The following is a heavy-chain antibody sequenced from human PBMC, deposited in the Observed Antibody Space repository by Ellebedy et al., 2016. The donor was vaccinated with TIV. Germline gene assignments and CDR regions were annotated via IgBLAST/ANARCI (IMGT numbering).Heavy chain of an antibody. J-gene: IGHJ4*02. CDR3: ASAQGDSYTWPFDY. CDR2: INPRGGYT. Sequence: AASVKVSCKASGYTFTNFYINWVRQAPGDGLEWMGVINPRGGYTNYAQKFQGRVTMTSDTSTGTLYMELYSLRSEDTALYFCASAQGDSYTWPFDYWGQGSLVTDSS. V-gene: IGHV1-46*01. CDR1: GYTFTNFY. D-gene: IGHD5-24*01.